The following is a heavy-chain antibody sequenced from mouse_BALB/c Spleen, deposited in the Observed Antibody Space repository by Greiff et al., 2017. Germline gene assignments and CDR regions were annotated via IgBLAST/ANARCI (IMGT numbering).Heavy chain of an antibody. J-gene: IGHJ4*01. D-gene: IGHD1-1*01. Sequence: VQLQQSGTVLARPGASVKMSCKASGYTFTSYLMHWVKQRPGQGLEWIGAIYPGNSDTSYNQKFKGKAKLTAVTSTSTAYMELSSLTNEDSAVYYCTRERRITTVVRPYYYAMDYWGQGTSVTVSS. CDR2: IYPGNSDT. V-gene: IGHV1-5*01. CDR3: TRERRITTVVRPYYYAMDY. CDR1: GYTFTSYL.